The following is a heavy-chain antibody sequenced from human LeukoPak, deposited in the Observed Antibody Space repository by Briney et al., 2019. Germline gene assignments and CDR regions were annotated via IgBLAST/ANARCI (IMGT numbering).Heavy chain of an antibody. CDR2: IYYSGST. CDR3: ARVEQQLGYNWFDP. V-gene: IGHV4-59*01. D-gene: IGHD6-13*01. J-gene: IGHJ5*02. CDR1: GGSISSYY. Sequence: PSETLSLTRTVSGGSISSYYWSWIRQPPGKGLEWIGYIYYSGSTNYNPSLKSRVTISVDTSKNQFSLKLSSVTAADTAVYYCARVEQQLGYNWFDPWGQGTLVTVSS.